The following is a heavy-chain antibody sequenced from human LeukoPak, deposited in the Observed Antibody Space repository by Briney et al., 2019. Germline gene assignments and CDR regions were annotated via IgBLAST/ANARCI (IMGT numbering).Heavy chain of an antibody. D-gene: IGHD2-2*01. V-gene: IGHV3-20*04. CDR3: AKIGPAAKAVTVYYFDY. CDR1: GFTFDDYG. Sequence: GGSLRLSCAASGFTFDDYGMSWVRQAPGKGLEWVSGINWNGGSTGYADSVKGRFTISRDNSKNTLYLQLNSLRAEDTAVYYCAKIGPAAKAVTVYYFDYWGQGTLVTVSS. J-gene: IGHJ4*02. CDR2: INWNGGST.